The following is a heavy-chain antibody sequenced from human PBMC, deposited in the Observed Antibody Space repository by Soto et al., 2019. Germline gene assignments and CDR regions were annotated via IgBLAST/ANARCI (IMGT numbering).Heavy chain of an antibody. CDR3: ARDITPYYYYYGMDV. V-gene: IGHV1-69*13. D-gene: IGHD3-10*01. J-gene: IGHJ6*02. Sequence: SVKVSCKASGGTFSSYAISWVRQAPGQGLEWMGGIIPIFGTANYAQKFQGRVTITADESTSTAYMELSGLRSEDTAVYYCARDITPYYYYYGMDVWGQGTTVTVSS. CDR1: GGTFSSYA. CDR2: IIPIFGTA.